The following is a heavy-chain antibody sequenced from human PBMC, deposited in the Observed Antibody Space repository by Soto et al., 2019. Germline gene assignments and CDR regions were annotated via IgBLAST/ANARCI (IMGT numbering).Heavy chain of an antibody. CDR3: ARGECSSNYCFTRWALDI. CDR2: THHSGRT. V-gene: IGHV4-34*01. Sequence: PSETLSLTCAVYGGSFSGYYWTWIRQTPGKGLEWIGETHHSGRTNYNPSLKSRVSISADTSKTQFSLNLTSVTAADTAVYYCARGECSSNYCFTRWALDIWGQGTVVTVSS. D-gene: IGHD2-2*01. CDR1: GGSFSGYY. J-gene: IGHJ3*02.